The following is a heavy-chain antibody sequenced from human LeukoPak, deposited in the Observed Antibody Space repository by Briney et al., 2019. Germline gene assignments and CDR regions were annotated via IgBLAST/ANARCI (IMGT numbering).Heavy chain of an antibody. CDR1: GGSISSYY. D-gene: IGHD5-18*01. CDR2: MYYSGST. J-gene: IGHJ4*02. CDR3: ARRADTAMVYYFDY. V-gene: IGHV4-59*08. Sequence: SETLSLTCTVSGGSISSYYWSSIRQPPGKGLEWIGYMYYSGSTNYKPPLKSRVTISVDTSKKQFSLKLSSVTAADTAVYYCARRADTAMVYYFDYWGQGTLVTVSS.